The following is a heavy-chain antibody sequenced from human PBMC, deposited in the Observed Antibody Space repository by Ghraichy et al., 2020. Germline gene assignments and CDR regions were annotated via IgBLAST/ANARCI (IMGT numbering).Heavy chain of an antibody. CDR1: GGSISSSSYY. V-gene: IGHV4-39*01. Sequence: SETLSLTCTVSGGSISSSSYYWGWIRQPPGKGLEWIGSIYYSGSTYYNPSLKSRVTISVDTSKNQFSLKLSSVTAADTAVYYCARLRLIVVATYGMAVWGQGTTVTVSS. D-gene: IGHD2-21*02. CDR2: IYYSGST. J-gene: IGHJ6*02. CDR3: ARLRLIVVATYGMAV.